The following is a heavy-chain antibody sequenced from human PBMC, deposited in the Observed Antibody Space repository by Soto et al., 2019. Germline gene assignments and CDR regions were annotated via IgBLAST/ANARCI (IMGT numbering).Heavy chain of an antibody. CDR3: AIDFTSGSYLGWFDP. V-gene: IGHV4-30-4*01. D-gene: IGHD1-26*01. J-gene: IGHJ5*02. CDR1: GGSISSGDYY. Sequence: QVQLQESGPGLVKPSQTLSLTCTVSGGSISSGDYYWSWIRQPPGKGLEWIGYIYYSGSTYYNPSLKSRVTISVDTSKTQFSLKLSSVTAADTAVYYCAIDFTSGSYLGWFDPWGQGTLVTVSS. CDR2: IYYSGST.